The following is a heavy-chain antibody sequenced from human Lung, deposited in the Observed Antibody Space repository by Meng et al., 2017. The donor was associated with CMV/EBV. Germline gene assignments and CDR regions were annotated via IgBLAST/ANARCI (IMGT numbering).Heavy chain of an antibody. CDR3: ARSITIFQIDY. J-gene: IGHJ4*02. D-gene: IGHD3-9*01. CDR2: INTYNGNT. Sequence: ASXXVSCKGSDYNFASYGITWVRQAPGQGLEWMGWINTYNGNTKYAQKFQDRVIMTTDRSTRTAYMELRSLRSDDTAVYYCARSITIFQIDYWGQGTLVTGAS. V-gene: IGHV1-18*01. CDR1: DYNFASYG.